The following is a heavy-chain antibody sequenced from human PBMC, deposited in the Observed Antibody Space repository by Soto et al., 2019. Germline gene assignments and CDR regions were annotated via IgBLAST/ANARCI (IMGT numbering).Heavy chain of an antibody. CDR1: GFTFSSYA. D-gene: IGHD3-9*01. V-gene: IGHV3-23*01. CDR3: AKDRSYYDIVAGFVRGSGMDV. CDR2: ISGSGGST. Sequence: GGSLRLSCAASGFTFSSYAMSWVRQAPGKGLEWVSAISGSGGSTYYADSVKGRFTISRDNSKNTLYLQMNSLRAEDTAVYYCAKDRSYYDIVAGFVRGSGMDVWGQGTTVTVSS. J-gene: IGHJ6*02.